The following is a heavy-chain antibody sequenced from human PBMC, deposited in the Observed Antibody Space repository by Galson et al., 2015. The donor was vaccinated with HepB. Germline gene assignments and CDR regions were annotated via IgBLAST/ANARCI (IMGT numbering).Heavy chain of an antibody. D-gene: IGHD6-25*01. V-gene: IGHV3-23*01. CDR3: AKAREEQRFLAPSDH. Sequence: SLRLSCAASGFTFSSYAMTWVRQAPGKGLEWVSGISSSGGTTDYADSVKGRFTISRDNSKNTLYLQMNSLRAEDTATYYCAKAREEQRFLAPSDHWGQGTLVTVSS. CDR2: ISSSGGTT. CDR1: GFTFSSYA. J-gene: IGHJ4*02.